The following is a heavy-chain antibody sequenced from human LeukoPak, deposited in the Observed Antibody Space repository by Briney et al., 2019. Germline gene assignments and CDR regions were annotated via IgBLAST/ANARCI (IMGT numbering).Heavy chain of an antibody. CDR3: AKVTAAAAGALNWFDP. Sequence: GGSLRLSCAASGFTFSSYAMHWVRQAPGKGLEWVAVISYDGSNKYYADSVKGRFTISRDNSKNTLYLQMNSLRAEDTAVYYCAKVTAAAAGALNWFDPWGQGTLVTVSS. CDR2: ISYDGSNK. V-gene: IGHV3-30-3*01. D-gene: IGHD6-13*01. CDR1: GFTFSSYA. J-gene: IGHJ5*02.